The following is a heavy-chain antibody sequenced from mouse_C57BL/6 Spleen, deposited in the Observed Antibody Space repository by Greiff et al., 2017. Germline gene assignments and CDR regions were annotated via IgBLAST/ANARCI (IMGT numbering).Heavy chain of an antibody. V-gene: IGHV1-54*01. Sequence: QVQLQQSGAELVRPGTSVKVSCKASGYAFTNYLIEWVKPRPGQGLEWIGVINPGSGGTTYTEKFKGKAPLTADQSSSTAYMQLSSLTSEDAAVYFCARSTTVAMDDWGQGTSVTVSS. D-gene: IGHD1-1*01. CDR2: INPGSGGT. J-gene: IGHJ4*01. CDR3: ARSTTVAMDD. CDR1: GYAFTNYL.